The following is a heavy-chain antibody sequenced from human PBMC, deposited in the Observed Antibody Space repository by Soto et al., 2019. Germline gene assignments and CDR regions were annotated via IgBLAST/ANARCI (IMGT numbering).Heavy chain of an antibody. CDR1: GYTFTSYG. V-gene: IGHV1-18*01. Sequence: QVQLVQSGAEVKKPGASVKVSCKASGYTFTSYGISWVRQAPGQGLEWMGWISAYNGNTNYAQKLQGRVTMTTDTSTSTAYMELRSLRSDDTAVYYCARDIPDYDILTCYYPGDAFDIWGQGTMVTVSS. CDR3: ARDIPDYDILTCYYPGDAFDI. J-gene: IGHJ3*02. CDR2: ISAYNGNT. D-gene: IGHD3-9*01.